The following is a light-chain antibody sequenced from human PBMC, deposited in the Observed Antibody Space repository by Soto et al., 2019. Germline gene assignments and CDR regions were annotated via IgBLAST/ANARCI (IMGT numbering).Light chain of an antibody. J-gene: IGLJ1*01. CDR1: SSNIGTNP. CDR2: TNY. CDR3: AAWDDSLNGHV. V-gene: IGLV1-44*01. Sequence: QSVLTQPPSASGTPGQRVTISCSGSSSNIGTNPVNWYQQLPGTAPKLLIYTNYQRPSGVPDRFSGSKSGTSASLAISGLQSEDEADYYCAAWDDSLNGHVFGNGTKVTVL.